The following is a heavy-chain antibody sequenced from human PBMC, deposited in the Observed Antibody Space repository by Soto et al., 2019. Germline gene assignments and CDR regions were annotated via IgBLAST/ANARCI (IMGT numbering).Heavy chain of an antibody. V-gene: IGHV4-30-4*01. CDR2: IYYDGST. CDR1: GGSITSGDYY. Sequence: QVQLQESGPGLVKPSQTLSLTCTVSGGSITSGDYYWSWIRQPPGKGLEWIGYIYYDGSTYYNPSLKSRLTISVDTSKNQFSLKLSSVTAADTAVYYCARDLSSRGGMDVWGQGTTVTVSS. J-gene: IGHJ6*02. CDR3: ARDLSSRGGMDV. D-gene: IGHD3-10*01.